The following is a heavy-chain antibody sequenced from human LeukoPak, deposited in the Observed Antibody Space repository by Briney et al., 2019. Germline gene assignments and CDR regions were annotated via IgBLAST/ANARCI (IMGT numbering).Heavy chain of an antibody. CDR3: ARGFYGEAFDI. CDR1: GGSISSGSYY. Sequence: SETLSLTCTVSGGSISSGSYYWSWIRQPAGKGLEWIGRIYTSGSTNYNPSLKSRVTISVDTSKNQFSLKLSSVTAADTAVYYCARGFYGEAFDIRGQGTMVTVSS. D-gene: IGHD4-17*01. V-gene: IGHV4-61*02. J-gene: IGHJ3*02. CDR2: IYTSGST.